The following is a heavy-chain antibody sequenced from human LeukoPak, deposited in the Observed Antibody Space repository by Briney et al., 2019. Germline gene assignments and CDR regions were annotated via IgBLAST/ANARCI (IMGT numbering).Heavy chain of an antibody. CDR2: IHNSRGT. V-gene: IGHV4-4*02. CDR3: ATTTGTSGVDS. J-gene: IGHJ4*02. Sequence: SETLSLTCAVSGGSISSSNWCSWGRQPPPKELQWIGYIHNSRGTYYDPSLTSRVTMSIDTSQNQFSLNLRAVTAADTAVYYCATTTGTSGVDSWGQGTLVTVSS. D-gene: IGHD1-14*01. CDR1: GGSISSSNW.